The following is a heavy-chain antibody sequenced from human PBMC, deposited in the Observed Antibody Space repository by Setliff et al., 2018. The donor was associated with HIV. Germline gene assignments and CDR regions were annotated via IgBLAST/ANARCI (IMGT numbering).Heavy chain of an antibody. V-gene: IGHV4-59*11. CDR3: ARECGLYFGMPIHDAIAL. CDR1: GGSISSHY. Sequence: PSETLSLTCTVSGGSISSHYWNWIRRPPGKGLEWIGSINYSGSTNYDPSLKGRVTISVDTSKNQFSLKLRSVTAADTAVYYCARECGLYFGMPIHDAIALWGQGTMVTVSS. D-gene: IGHD3-3*01. CDR2: INYSGST. J-gene: IGHJ3*01.